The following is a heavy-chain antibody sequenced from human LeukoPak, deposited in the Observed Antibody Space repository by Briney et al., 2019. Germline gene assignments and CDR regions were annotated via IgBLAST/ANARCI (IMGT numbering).Heavy chain of an antibody. CDR2: IRKKAHDWTP. Sequence: QPGRSLRLSCTTSGFTFGDYGFNWVRQAPGKGLEWVGFIRKKAHDWTPQYAASAQGRFTISRDDSKGIAYLEMNSLKTEDTAVYYCTRAGGYDNYLDYWGQGTPVTVSS. J-gene: IGHJ4*02. D-gene: IGHD5-12*01. V-gene: IGHV3-49*04. CDR1: GFTFGDYG. CDR3: TRAGGYDNYLDY.